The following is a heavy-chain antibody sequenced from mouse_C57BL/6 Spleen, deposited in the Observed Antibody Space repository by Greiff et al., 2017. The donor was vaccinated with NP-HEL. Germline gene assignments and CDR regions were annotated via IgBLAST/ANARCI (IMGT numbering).Heavy chain of an antibody. CDR2: IHPNSGST. D-gene: IGHD2-1*01. J-gene: IGHJ1*03. V-gene: IGHV1-64*01. CDR3: ARWNGNYHWYFDV. Sequence: QVQLQQPGAELVKPGASVKLSCKASGYTFTSYWMHWVKQRPGQGLEWIGMIHPNSGSTNYNEKFKSKATLTVDKSSSTAYMQLSSLTSEDSAVYYCARWNGNYHWYFDVWGTGTTVTVSS. CDR1: GYTFTSYW.